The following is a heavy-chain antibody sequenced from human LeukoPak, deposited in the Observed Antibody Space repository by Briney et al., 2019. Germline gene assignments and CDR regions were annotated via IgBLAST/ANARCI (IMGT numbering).Heavy chain of an antibody. CDR2: IYHSGST. Sequence: ASETLSLTCTVSGGSISSDYWSWIRQPPGKGLEWIGYIYHSGSTYYNPSLRSRVSISLDTSKNQFSLKVISVTAADTAVYYCASGTRARYSGIWGQGTLVTVSS. J-gene: IGHJ4*02. D-gene: IGHD1-26*01. CDR3: ASGTRARYSGI. CDR1: GGSISSDY. V-gene: IGHV4-59*06.